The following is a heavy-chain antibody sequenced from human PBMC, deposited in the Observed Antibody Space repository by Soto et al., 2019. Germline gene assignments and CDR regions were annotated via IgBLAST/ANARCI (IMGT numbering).Heavy chain of an antibody. V-gene: IGHV1-8*01. D-gene: IGHD2-8*01. CDR1: GYTFTSYD. J-gene: IGHJ6*02. Sequence: ASVKVSCKASGYTFTSYDINWVRQATGQGLEWMGWMNPNSGNTGYAQKFQGRVTMTRNTSISTAYMELSSLRSEDTAVYYCARSAARRGRFRYCTTGVCSGSYYYYYGMDVWGQGTTVTVSS. CDR2: MNPNSGNT. CDR3: ARSAARRGRFRYCTTGVCSGSYYYYYGMDV.